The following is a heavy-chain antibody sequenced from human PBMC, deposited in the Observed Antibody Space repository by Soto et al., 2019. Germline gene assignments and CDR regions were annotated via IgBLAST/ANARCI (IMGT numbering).Heavy chain of an antibody. CDR1: GFTFSNAW. Sequence: GGSLRLSCAASGFTFSNAWMNWVRQAPGKGLEWVGRIKSKTDGGTTDYAAPVKGRFTISRDDSKNTLYLQMNSLKTEDTAVYYCTTDIVATITGYYFDYWGQGTLVTVSS. D-gene: IGHD5-12*01. CDR2: IKSKTDGGTT. CDR3: TTDIVATITGYYFDY. J-gene: IGHJ4*02. V-gene: IGHV3-15*07.